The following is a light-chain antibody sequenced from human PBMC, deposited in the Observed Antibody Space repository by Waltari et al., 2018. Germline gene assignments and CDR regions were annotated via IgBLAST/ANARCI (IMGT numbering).Light chain of an antibody. Sequence: QSALTQPASVSGSPGQSITISCTGRSDAVDYVSWYQHLPGQVPKLLIYYVSNRPSGVSHGFLDSKSGNTASPTITGRQTEDEAEYYCASYTHTNPRWVFGGGTKVTVL. CDR3: ASYTHTNPRWV. CDR1: SDAVDY. J-gene: IGLJ3*02. CDR2: YVS. V-gene: IGLV2-14*03.